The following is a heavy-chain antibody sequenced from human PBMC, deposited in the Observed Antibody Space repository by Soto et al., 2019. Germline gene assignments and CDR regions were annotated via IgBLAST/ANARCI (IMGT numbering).Heavy chain of an antibody. Sequence: QVQLVQSGAEVKKPGSSVKVSCKASGGTFSSYAISWVRQAPGQGLEWMGGIIPIFGTANYAQKFQGRVTIPADESTSTAYMELSSLRSEDTAVYYCARGMVAAAGTYYYYGMDVWGQGTTVTVSS. D-gene: IGHD6-13*01. CDR3: ARGMVAAAGTYYYYGMDV. CDR2: IIPIFGTA. CDR1: GGTFSSYA. J-gene: IGHJ6*02. V-gene: IGHV1-69*01.